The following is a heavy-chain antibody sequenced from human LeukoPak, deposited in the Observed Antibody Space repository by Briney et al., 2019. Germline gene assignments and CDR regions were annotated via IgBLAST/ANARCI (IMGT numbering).Heavy chain of an antibody. J-gene: IGHJ4*02. Sequence: SETLSLTCTVSGGSISSYYWSWIRQPPGKGLEWIGYIYYSGSTNYNPSLKSRVTISVDTSKNQFSLKLSSVTAADTAVYYCARRDGYNYPEDYWGQGTLVTVSS. CDR1: GGSISSYY. CDR2: IYYSGST. CDR3: ARRDGYNYPEDY. V-gene: IGHV4-59*01. D-gene: IGHD5-24*01.